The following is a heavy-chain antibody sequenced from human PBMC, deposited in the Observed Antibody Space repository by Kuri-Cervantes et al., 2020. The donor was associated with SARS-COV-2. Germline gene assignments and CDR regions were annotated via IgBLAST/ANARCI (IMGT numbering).Heavy chain of an antibody. J-gene: IGHJ5*02. CDR1: GFTFSSYW. Sequence: GESLKISCAASGFTFSSYWMSWVRQAPGKGLEWVSAISGSGGSTYYADSVKGRFTISRDNSKNTLYLQMNSLRAEDTAVYYCATELRIVVVVAARNPWGQGTLVTVSS. D-gene: IGHD2-15*01. V-gene: IGHV3-23*01. CDR2: ISGSGGST. CDR3: ATELRIVVVVAARNP.